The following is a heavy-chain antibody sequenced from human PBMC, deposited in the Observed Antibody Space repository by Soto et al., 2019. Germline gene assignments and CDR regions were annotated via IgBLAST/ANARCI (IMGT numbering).Heavy chain of an antibody. CDR3: ARVGGDSSGYYPYYFDY. J-gene: IGHJ4*02. D-gene: IGHD3-22*01. CDR2: IYYSGST. V-gene: IGHV4-30-4*01. CDR1: GGSISSGDYY. Sequence: TLSLTCTVSGGSISSGDYYWSWIRQPPGKGLEWIGYIYYSGSTYYNPSLKSRVTISVDTSKNQFSLKLSSVTAADTAVYYCARVGGDSSGYYPYYFDYWGQGTLVTVSS.